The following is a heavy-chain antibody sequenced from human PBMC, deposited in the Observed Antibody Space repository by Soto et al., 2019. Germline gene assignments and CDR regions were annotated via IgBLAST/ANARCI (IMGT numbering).Heavy chain of an antibody. CDR2: IKSKTDGGTT. Sequence: GGSLRLSCAASGFTFSSAWMSWVRQAPGKGLEWVGRIKSKTDGGTTDYAAPVKGRFTISRDDSKNTLYLQMNSLKTEDTAVYYCTFRLTYNWNYSYFDYWGQGTLVTVSS. CDR1: GFTFSSAW. V-gene: IGHV3-15*01. D-gene: IGHD1-7*01. CDR3: TFRLTYNWNYSYFDY. J-gene: IGHJ4*02.